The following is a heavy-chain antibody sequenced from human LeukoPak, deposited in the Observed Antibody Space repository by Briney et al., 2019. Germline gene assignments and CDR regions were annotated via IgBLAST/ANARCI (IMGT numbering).Heavy chain of an antibody. V-gene: IGHV6-1*01. D-gene: IGHD2-2*01. CDR2: TYYRSTWYN. J-gene: IGHJ5*02. CDR1: GDSLSSNSVS. CDR3: ARRLTQYDCFDP. Sequence: SQTLSLTCVLSGDSLSSNSVSWDWIRQSPSSGLEWLGRTYYRSTWYNDYAVSVRGRITFNPETSKNQFSLHLNSVTPEDTAVYYCARRLTQYDCFDPWGQGILVTVSS.